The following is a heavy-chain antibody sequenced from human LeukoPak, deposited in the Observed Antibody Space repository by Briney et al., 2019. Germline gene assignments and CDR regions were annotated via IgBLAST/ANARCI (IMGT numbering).Heavy chain of an antibody. CDR1: GYSFTNYW. Sequence: GESLRISCKGSGYSFTNYWIAWVRQIPGKGLEWMGSIDPSDSSTNYSPSFQGHVTISADKSISTAYLQWSSLMASDTAMYYCARTYYDILTGYSLSDYWGQGTLVTVSS. D-gene: IGHD3-9*01. CDR3: ARTYYDILTGYSLSDY. J-gene: IGHJ4*02. CDR2: IDPSDSST. V-gene: IGHV5-10-1*01.